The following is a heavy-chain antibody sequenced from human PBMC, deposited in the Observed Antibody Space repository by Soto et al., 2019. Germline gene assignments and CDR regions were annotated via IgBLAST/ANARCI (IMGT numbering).Heavy chain of an antibody. D-gene: IGHD3-10*01. CDR1: GGTFSSYA. V-gene: IGHV1-69*13. J-gene: IGHJ4*02. CDR2: IIPIFGTA. Sequence: ASVKVSCKASGGTFSSYAISWVRQAPGQGLEWMGGIIPIFGTANYAQKFQGRVTITADESTSTAYMELSSLRSEDTAVYYCARDNDGSGSYYYWGQGTLVTVSS. CDR3: ARDNDGSGSYYY.